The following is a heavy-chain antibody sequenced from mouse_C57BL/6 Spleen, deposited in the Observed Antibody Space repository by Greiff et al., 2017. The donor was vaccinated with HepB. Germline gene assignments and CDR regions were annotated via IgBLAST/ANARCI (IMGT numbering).Heavy chain of an antibody. D-gene: IGHD2-3*01. CDR3: AKQGYDGYPYWYFDV. Sequence: VHLVESGPGLVAPSHSLSITCTVSGFSLTRYGVSWFRQPPCKGLEWLGVIWGDGRTNYHSALISRLSISKDNSKSQVFLKLHSLQTDDTATYYCAKQGYDGYPYWYFDVWGTGTTVTVSS. CDR1: GFSLTRYG. J-gene: IGHJ1*03. V-gene: IGHV2-3*01. CDR2: IWGDGRT.